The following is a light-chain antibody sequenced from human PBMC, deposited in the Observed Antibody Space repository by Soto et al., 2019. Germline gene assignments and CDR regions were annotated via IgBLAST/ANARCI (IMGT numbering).Light chain of an antibody. CDR1: QSVSSDY. Sequence: IVLTQSPGTLSLSPGERATLSCRASQSVSSDYLAWYQQKPGQAPRLFIFDASRRATGIPDRFSGRGSGTDFTLTISRLEPEDFAVYYCQQYGDSPPTFGQGTKVEVK. CDR3: QQYGDSPPT. J-gene: IGKJ1*01. V-gene: IGKV3-20*01. CDR2: DAS.